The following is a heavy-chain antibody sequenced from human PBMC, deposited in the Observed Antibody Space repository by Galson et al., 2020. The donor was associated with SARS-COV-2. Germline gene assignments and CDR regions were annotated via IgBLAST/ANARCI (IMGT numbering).Heavy chain of an antibody. V-gene: IGHV4-30-4*01. CDR1: GGSISSGDYY. D-gene: IGHD3-9*01. CDR3: ARDQTKNAVLTGYYYYYGMDV. CDR2: IYYSGRT. J-gene: IGHJ6*02. Sequence: ASETLSLTCTVSGGSISSGDYYWSWIRQPPGTGLEWIGYIYYSGRTYYNPSLKSRVTISVDTSKNQFSLKLSSVTAADTAVYYCARDQTKNAVLTGYYYYYGMDVWGQGTTVTVSS.